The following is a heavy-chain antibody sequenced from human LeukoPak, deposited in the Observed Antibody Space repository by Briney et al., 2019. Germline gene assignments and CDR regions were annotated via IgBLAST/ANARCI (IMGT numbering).Heavy chain of an antibody. D-gene: IGHD3-3*01. CDR2: INSDGSST. CDR1: GFTFSSYW. V-gene: IGHV3-74*01. CDR3: ARVSYAFWSGYTDTSPFDY. J-gene: IGHJ4*02. Sequence: GGSLRLSCAASGFTFSSYWMHWVRQAPGKGLVWVSRINSDGSSTSYADSVKGRFTISRDNAKNTLYLQMNSLRAEDTAVYYCARVSYAFWSGYTDTSPFDYWGQGTLVTVSS.